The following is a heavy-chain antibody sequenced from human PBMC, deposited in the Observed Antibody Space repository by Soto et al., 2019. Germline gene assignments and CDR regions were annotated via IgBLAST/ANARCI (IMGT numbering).Heavy chain of an antibody. J-gene: IGHJ4*02. D-gene: IGHD1-1*01. CDR1: GYTFTSYD. Sequence: ASVKVSCKAFGYTFTSYDIYWVRQATGQGLEWMGWMNPNTGNSAYAQKFQGRVTVTSDTSINTVHMELSSLRSEDTAVYFCARRAETNGWNGFGADKYYFDFWGQGTLVTVSS. CDR3: ARRAETNGWNGFGADKYYFDF. CDR2: MNPNTGNS. V-gene: IGHV1-8*01.